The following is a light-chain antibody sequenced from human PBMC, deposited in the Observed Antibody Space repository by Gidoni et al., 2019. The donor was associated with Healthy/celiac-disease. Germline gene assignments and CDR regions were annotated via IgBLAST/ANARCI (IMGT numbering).Light chain of an antibody. J-gene: IGKJ4*01. CDR3: HQSYSTPQLT. V-gene: IGKV1-39*01. Sequence: DIQMNQSPYSLSASVGDRGTITCRASQSISSYLNWDQQKPGLAPKLLIYAASSLQSGVPSRFSVSGSGTDFTLSISSLQPEDFATYYCHQSYSTPQLTFGGXTKVEIK. CDR2: AAS. CDR1: QSISSY.